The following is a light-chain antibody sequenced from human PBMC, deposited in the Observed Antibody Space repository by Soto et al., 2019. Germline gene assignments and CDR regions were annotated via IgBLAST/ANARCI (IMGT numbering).Light chain of an antibody. Sequence: IQMTQSPSSLSASVGDRVIITCQASRDIDNYLNWYQQKPGKAPNLLIYDASNLETGVTLRFSGSRSGTHFTLTISSLQPEDIGTYYCHQYDNRPFTFGQGTKLEIK. V-gene: IGKV1-33*01. CDR1: RDIDNY. CDR2: DAS. J-gene: IGKJ2*01. CDR3: HQYDNRPFT.